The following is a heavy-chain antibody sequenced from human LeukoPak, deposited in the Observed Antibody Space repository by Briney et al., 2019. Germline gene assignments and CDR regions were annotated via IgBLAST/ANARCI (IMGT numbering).Heavy chain of an antibody. CDR2: INPNSGGT. D-gene: IGHD6-6*01. Sequence: ASVKVSCKASGYTFTGYYMHWVRQAPGQGLEWMGWINPNSGGTNYAQKFQGWVTMTRDTSISTAYMELSRLRSDDTAVYYCARVAAARDYYYYYYMDVWGKGTTVTISS. V-gene: IGHV1-2*04. J-gene: IGHJ6*03. CDR3: ARVAAARDYYYYYYMDV. CDR1: GYTFTGYY.